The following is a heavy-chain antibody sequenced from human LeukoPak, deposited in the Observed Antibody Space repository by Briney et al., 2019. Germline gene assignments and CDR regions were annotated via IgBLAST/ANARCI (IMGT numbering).Heavy chain of an antibody. J-gene: IGHJ5*02. D-gene: IGHD2-2*01. V-gene: IGHV1-24*01. Sequence: ASVKVSCKVSGYTHTELSMHCVRQAPGKALEWMGGFDPDDGETIYAQKFQGRITMTEDTSTDTAYMELSSLRSEDTAVYYCATLPYCSSTSCYDTNWFDPWGQGTLVTVSS. CDR3: ATLPYCSSTSCYDTNWFDP. CDR2: FDPDDGET. CDR1: GYTHTELS.